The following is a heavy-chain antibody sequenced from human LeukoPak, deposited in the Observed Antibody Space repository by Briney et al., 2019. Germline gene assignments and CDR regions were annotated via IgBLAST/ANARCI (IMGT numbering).Heavy chain of an antibody. CDR3: ARELVATNYFDY. J-gene: IGHJ4*02. D-gene: IGHD5-12*01. V-gene: IGHV3-48*03. Sequence: GGSLRLSCAASGFTFSNYEMNWVRQAPGKGLEWVSYVSSSDSTIYYAGSVKGRFTISRDSAKNSLYLQMNSLRAEDTAVYYCARELVATNYFDYWGQGTLVTVSS. CDR1: GFTFSNYE. CDR2: VSSSDSTI.